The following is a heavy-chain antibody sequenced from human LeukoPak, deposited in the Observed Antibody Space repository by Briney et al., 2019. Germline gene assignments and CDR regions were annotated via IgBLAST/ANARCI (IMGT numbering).Heavy chain of an antibody. J-gene: IGHJ5*02. CDR1: GGSISSYY. CDR2: INHSGST. Sequence: SETLSLTCTVSGGSISSYYWSWIRQPPGKGLEWIGEINHSGSTNYNPSLKSRVTISVDTSKNQFSLKLSSVTAADTAVYYCARGLLDTYYGSGSYYAPWGQGTLVTVSS. V-gene: IGHV4-34*01. CDR3: ARGLLDTYYGSGSYYAP. D-gene: IGHD3-10*01.